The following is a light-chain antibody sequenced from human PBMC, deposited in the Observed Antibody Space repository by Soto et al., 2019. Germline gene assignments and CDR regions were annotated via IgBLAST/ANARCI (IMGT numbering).Light chain of an antibody. J-gene: IGKJ2*01. CDR1: QSVSSSY. V-gene: IGKV3-20*01. Sequence: EIVLTQSPGTLSLSPGERATLSCRASQSVSSSYLAWYQQKPGQAPRLLIYGASSRATGIPDRFSGSGSGTDFTLTINTLEPADFALYFCQQYGNSPPFTFGQGTKVEIK. CDR2: GAS. CDR3: QQYGNSPPFT.